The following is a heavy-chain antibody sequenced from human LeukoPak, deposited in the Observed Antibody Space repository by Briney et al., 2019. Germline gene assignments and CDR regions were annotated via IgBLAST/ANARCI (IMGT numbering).Heavy chain of an antibody. Sequence: GGSLRLSCAASGFTFSSYWMHWVRQAPGKGLEWVSSISSSSSYIYYADSVKGRFTISRDNAKNSLYLQMNSLRTEDTAVYYCASAQYYYDSSGFDYWGQGTLVTVSS. CDR2: ISSSSSYI. V-gene: IGHV3-21*01. D-gene: IGHD3-22*01. CDR1: GFTFSSYW. CDR3: ASAQYYYDSSGFDY. J-gene: IGHJ4*02.